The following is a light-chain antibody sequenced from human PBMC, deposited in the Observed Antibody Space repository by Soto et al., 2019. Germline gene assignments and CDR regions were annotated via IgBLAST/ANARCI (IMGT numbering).Light chain of an antibody. V-gene: IGKV3-20*01. CDR3: QQYANSPPT. CDR1: QSVSSNY. CDR2: GAS. J-gene: IGKJ1*01. Sequence: EIVLTQSPGTLSLSPGERATLSCRASQSVSSNYLAWYQQKPGQAPRLLIYGASTRATGIPDRFGGSGSGTDFTLTISRLEPEDFAVYYCQQYANSPPTFGQGTKVEIK.